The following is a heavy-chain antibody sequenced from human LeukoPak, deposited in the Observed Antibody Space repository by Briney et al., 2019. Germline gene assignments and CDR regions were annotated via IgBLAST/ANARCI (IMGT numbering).Heavy chain of an antibody. CDR3: VFVGYSYDPWDY. D-gene: IGHD5-18*01. J-gene: IGHJ4*02. CDR1: GFTVSSNY. CDR2: IYSGGST. Sequence: GSLRLFCAASGFTVSSNYMSWVRQAPGKGLEWVSVIYSGGSTYYADSVKGRFTISRDNSKNTLYLQMNSLRAEDTAVYYCVFVGYSYDPWDYWGQGTLVTVSS. V-gene: IGHV3-53*01.